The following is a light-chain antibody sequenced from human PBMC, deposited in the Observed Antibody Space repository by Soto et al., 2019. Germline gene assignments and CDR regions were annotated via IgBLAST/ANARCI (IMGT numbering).Light chain of an antibody. V-gene: IGKV3-15*01. CDR3: QQHKNLPLT. J-gene: IGKJ4*01. CDR2: GAS. Sequence: EVVMTQSPATLSVSPGERATLSCRASQSVSSLLAWYQQKPGQAPRLLIYGASTRATGIPDRFSASGSGTEFALTISSLQSGDFAVYYCQQHKNLPLTFGGGTKVEIK. CDR1: QSVSSL.